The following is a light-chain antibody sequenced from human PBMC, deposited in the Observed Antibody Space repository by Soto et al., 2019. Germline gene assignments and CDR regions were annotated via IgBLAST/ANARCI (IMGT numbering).Light chain of an antibody. CDR3: QQRRSWPPTIT. J-gene: IGKJ5*01. CDR2: DAS. V-gene: IGKV3-11*01. CDR1: QSVSTY. Sequence: EIVLTQSPATVSLSPGERATLSCRASQSVSTYLAWCQQRPGQAPRLLIYDASYRATDIPPRFSGSGSGTDFTLTITSLEPEDFAVYYCQQRRSWPPTITFGQGTRVEIK.